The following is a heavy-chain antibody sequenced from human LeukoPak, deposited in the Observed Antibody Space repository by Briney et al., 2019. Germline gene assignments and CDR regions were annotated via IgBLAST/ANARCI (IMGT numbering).Heavy chain of an antibody. J-gene: IGHJ4*02. Sequence: PSETLSPTCTVSGGSISSYYWSWLRQPPGKGLEWIGYIYYSGSTNYNPSLKSRVTISVDTSKNQFSLKLSSVTAADTAVYYCARQMEVVGATFFDYWGQGTLVTVSS. CDR2: IYYSGST. D-gene: IGHD1-26*01. CDR3: ARQMEVVGATFFDY. CDR1: GGSISSYY. V-gene: IGHV4-59*01.